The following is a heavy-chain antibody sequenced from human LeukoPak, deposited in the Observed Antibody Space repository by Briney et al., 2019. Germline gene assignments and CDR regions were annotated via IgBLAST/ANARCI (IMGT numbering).Heavy chain of an antibody. CDR3: TSYSGSQNY. CDR1: GFTFSIFW. Sequence: GGSLRLSCAASGFTFSIFWMHWVRQAPGKGLVWVSGINTDGSTTTYAGSVKGRFTISRDNAKNTLYLQMNSLGAEDTAVYYCTSYSGSQNYWGQGTLVTVSS. J-gene: IGHJ4*02. V-gene: IGHV3-74*01. D-gene: IGHD1-26*01. CDR2: INTDGSTT.